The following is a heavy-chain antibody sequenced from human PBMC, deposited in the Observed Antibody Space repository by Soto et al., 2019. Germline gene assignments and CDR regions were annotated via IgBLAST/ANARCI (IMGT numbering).Heavy chain of an antibody. CDR2: IYYSGST. CDR1: GGSISSYY. J-gene: IGHJ4*02. Sequence: PSETLSLTCTVSGGSISSYYWSWIRQPPGKGLEWIGYIYYSGSTNYNPSLKSRVTMSIDTSKSQFSLKLNSVTAADTAVYYCGRDQGIASSGPFDYWGPGTLVTVSS. D-gene: IGHD6-13*01. CDR3: GRDQGIASSGPFDY. V-gene: IGHV4-59*01.